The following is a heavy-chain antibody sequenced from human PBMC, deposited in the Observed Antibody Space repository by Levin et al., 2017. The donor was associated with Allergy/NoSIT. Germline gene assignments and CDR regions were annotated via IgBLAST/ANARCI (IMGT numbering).Heavy chain of an antibody. CDR3: AKGFSSWYRLGVDY. Sequence: GESLKISCAASGFTFSSYAMSWVRQAPGKGLEWVSAISGSGGSTYYADSVKGRFTISRDNSKNTLYLQMNSLRAEDTAVYYCAKGFSSWYRLGVDYWGQGTLVTVSS. J-gene: IGHJ4*02. CDR1: GFTFSSYA. D-gene: IGHD6-13*01. V-gene: IGHV3-23*01. CDR2: ISGSGGST.